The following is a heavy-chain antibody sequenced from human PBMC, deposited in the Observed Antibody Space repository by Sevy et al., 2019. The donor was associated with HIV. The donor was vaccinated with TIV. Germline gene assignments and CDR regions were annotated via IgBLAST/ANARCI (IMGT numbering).Heavy chain of an antibody. CDR3: ARDPARIAARPPDY. Sequence: ASVKVSCKASGYTFTSYGIGWVRQAPGQGLEWMGWISAYNGNTNYAQKLQGRVTMTTDTSTSTAYMELRSLRSDDTAVYYCARDPARIAARPPDYWGQGTLVTVSS. J-gene: IGHJ4*02. CDR1: GYTFTSYG. V-gene: IGHV1-18*01. CDR2: ISAYNGNT. D-gene: IGHD6-6*01.